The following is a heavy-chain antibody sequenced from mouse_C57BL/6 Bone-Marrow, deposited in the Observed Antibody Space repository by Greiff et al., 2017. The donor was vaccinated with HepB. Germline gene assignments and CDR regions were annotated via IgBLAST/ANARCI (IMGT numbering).Heavy chain of an antibody. D-gene: IGHD1-1*01. Sequence: QVQLQQSGAELVRPGTSVKVSCKASGYAFTNYLIEWVKQRPGQGLEWIGVINPGSGGTNYNEKFKGKATLTADKSSSTAYMQLSSLTSEDSAVYFCARLRDYSPYAMDYWGQGTSVTVSS. CDR2: INPGSGGT. CDR1: GYAFTNYL. CDR3: ARLRDYSPYAMDY. J-gene: IGHJ4*01. V-gene: IGHV1-54*01.